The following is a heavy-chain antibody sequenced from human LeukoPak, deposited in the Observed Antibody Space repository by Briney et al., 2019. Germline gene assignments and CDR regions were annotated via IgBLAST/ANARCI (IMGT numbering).Heavy chain of an antibody. V-gene: IGHV3-30*18. CDR2: ISYDGSNK. Sequence: GGSLRLSCAASGFTFSSYGMHWVRQAPGKGLEWVAVISYDGSNKYYADSVKGRFTISRDNSKNTLYLQMNSLRAEDTAVYYCAKDPGATVTHSFDYWGQGTLVTVSS. J-gene: IGHJ4*02. D-gene: IGHD4-11*01. CDR1: GFTFSSYG. CDR3: AKDPGATVTHSFDY.